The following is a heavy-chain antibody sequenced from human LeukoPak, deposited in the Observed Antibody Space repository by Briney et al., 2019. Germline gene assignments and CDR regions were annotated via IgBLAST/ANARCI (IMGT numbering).Heavy chain of an antibody. CDR1: GFTFSTYA. V-gene: IGHV3-64*01. Sequence: GGSLRLSCAASGFTFSTYAMHWVRHTPGKGLECVSAISTNGGGTYYANSVKGRFTISRDNSKNTLYLQMGSLRAEDMAVYYCARYCSGVSCYSGYDYWGQGTLVTVSS. CDR2: ISTNGGGT. J-gene: IGHJ4*02. D-gene: IGHD2-15*01. CDR3: ARYCSGVSCYSGYDY.